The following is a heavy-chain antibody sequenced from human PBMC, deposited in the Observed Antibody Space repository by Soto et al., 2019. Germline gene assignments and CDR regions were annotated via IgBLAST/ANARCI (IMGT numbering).Heavy chain of an antibody. V-gene: IGHV3-9*01. J-gene: IGHJ6*03. D-gene: IGHD1-1*01. Sequence: DVQLVESGGGLVQPGGSLRLSCAASGFTFEDYAMHWVRQTPGKGLEWVSGITWNGVAMGYAASVQGRFTISRDDAKRSLFRQTNSLRPEDTALYYCAISFVAIRHLYQDMDVWGKGTTVSVSS. CDR1: GFTFEDYA. CDR3: AISFVAIRHLYQDMDV. CDR2: ITWNGVAM.